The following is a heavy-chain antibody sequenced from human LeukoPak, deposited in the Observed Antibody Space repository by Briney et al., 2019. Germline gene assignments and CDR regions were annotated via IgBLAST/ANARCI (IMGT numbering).Heavy chain of an antibody. D-gene: IGHD3-9*01. Sequence: PSETLSLTCTVSGGSISSYYWSWIRQPPGKGLEWIGYIYYSGSTNYNPSLKSRVTISVDTPKNQFYLKLSSVTAADTAVYYCARGLSGYLYYFDYWGQGTLVTVSS. CDR1: GGSISSYY. CDR3: ARGLSGYLYYFDY. V-gene: IGHV4-59*01. CDR2: IYYSGST. J-gene: IGHJ4*02.